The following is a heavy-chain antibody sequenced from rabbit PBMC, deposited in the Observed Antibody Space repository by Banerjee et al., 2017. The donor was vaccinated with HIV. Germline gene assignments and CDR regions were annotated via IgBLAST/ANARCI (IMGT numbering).Heavy chain of an antibody. D-gene: IGHD4-2*01. CDR2: IYAGSNNIT. Sequence: QSLEESGGDLVKPGASLTLTCTASGFSFSNTHYMCWVRQAPGKGLEWIACIYAGSNNITYYAAWAKGRFTISKTSTTVTLQMTSLTAADTATYFCARGTGYAGDGFALNLWGPGTLVTVS. CDR3: ARGTGYAGDGFALNL. J-gene: IGHJ4*01. CDR1: GFSFSNTHY. V-gene: IGHV1S40*01.